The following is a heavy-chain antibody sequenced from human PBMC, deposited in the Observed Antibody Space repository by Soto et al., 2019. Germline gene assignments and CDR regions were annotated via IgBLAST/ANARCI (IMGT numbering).Heavy chain of an antibody. CDR3: AGGLDIVVVPAAITPYYYYMDV. J-gene: IGHJ6*03. V-gene: IGHV1-69*02. D-gene: IGHD2-2*03. CDR1: GGTFSSYT. Sequence: QVQLVQSGAEVKKPGSSVKVSCKASGGTFSSYTISWVRQAPGQGLEWMGRIIPILGIANYAQKFQGRVTITADKSTSTAYMELSSLRSEDTAVYYCAGGLDIVVVPAAITPYYYYMDVWGKGTTVTVSS. CDR2: IIPILGIA.